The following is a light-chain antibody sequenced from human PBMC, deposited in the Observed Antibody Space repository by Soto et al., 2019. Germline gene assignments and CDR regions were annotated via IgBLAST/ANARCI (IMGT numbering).Light chain of an antibody. J-gene: IGLJ1*01. Sequence: QSALTQPASVSGSPGQSITISCTGTSSDVGGYNYVSWYQQHPGKAPKLIIYEVSNWPTGVSNRFSGSKSGHTASLTISGLQSEDEADYFCTSYTSSSTLDVFGTGTKVTVL. CDR2: EVS. V-gene: IGLV2-14*01. CDR1: SSDVGGYNY. CDR3: TSYTSSSTLDV.